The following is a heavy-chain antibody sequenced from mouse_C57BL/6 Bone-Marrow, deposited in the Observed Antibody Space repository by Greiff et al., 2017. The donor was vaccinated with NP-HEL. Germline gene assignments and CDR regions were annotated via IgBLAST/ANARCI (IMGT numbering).Heavy chain of an antibody. CDR2: INPGSGGT. CDR3: ARGIDYSNY. CDR1: GYAFTNYL. Sequence: VMLVESGAELVRPGTSVKVSCKASGYAFTNYLIEWVKQRPGQGLEWIGVINPGSGGTNYNEKFKGKATLTADKSSSTAYMQLSSLTSEDSAVYFCARGIDYSNYWGQGTLVTVSA. D-gene: IGHD2-5*01. V-gene: IGHV1-54*01. J-gene: IGHJ3*01.